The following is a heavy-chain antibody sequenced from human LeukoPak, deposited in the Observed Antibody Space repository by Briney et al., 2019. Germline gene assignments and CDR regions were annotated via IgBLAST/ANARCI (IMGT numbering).Heavy chain of an antibody. CDR3: AKDGSDYGDYNRFDY. J-gene: IGHJ4*02. D-gene: IGHD4-17*01. CDR1: GFTFDDYA. V-gene: IGHV3-9*01. CDR2: ISWNSGSI. Sequence: GGSLRLSCAASGFTFDDYAMHWVRQAPGKSLEWVSGISWNSGSIGYADSVKGRFTISRDNAKNSLYLQMNSLRAEDTALYYCAKDGSDYGDYNRFDYWGQGTVVTVSS.